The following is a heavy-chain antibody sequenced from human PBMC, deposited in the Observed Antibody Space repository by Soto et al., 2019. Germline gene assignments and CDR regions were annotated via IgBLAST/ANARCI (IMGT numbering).Heavy chain of an antibody. CDR1: GFTFSSYA. CDR3: AKDQGLLRYFDWLLYFDY. D-gene: IGHD3-9*01. CDR2: ISGSGGST. Sequence: GGSLRLSCAASGFTFSSYAMSWVRQAPGKGLEWVSAISGSGGSTYYADSVKGRFTISRDNSKNTLYLQMNSLRAEDTAVYYCAKDQGLLRYFDWLLYFDYWGQGTLVTVSS. V-gene: IGHV3-23*01. J-gene: IGHJ4*02.